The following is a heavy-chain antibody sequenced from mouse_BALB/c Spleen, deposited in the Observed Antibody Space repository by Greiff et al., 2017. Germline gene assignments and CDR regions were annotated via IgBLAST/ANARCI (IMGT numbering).Heavy chain of an antibody. CDR2: IYPGNSDT. J-gene: IGHJ2*01. V-gene: IGHV1-5*01. CDR1: GYTFTGYW. D-gene: IGHD2-14*01. CDR3: TRGVYYRYYFDY. Sequence: EVQLQQSGPVLARPGASVKMSCKASGYTFTGYWMHWVKQRLGQGLEWIGAIYPGNSDTSYTQKFKGKAKLTAVTSTSPAYMELSSLTNEDSAVYYCTRGVYYRYYFDYWGQGTTLTVSA.